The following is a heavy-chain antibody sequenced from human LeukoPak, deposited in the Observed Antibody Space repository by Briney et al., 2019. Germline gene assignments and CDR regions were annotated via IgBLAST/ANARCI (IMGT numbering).Heavy chain of an antibody. D-gene: IGHD5-24*01. Sequence: GGSLRLSCSASGFTFSSYAMHWVRQAPGKGLEYVSVISSNGGSTYYADPVKGRFTISRDNSKNTLYLQMISLRDEDAAVYYCVKDFGDAYNYFDFWGQGAPVTVSS. V-gene: IGHV3-64D*09. CDR1: GFTFSSYA. CDR3: VKDFGDAYNYFDF. CDR2: ISSNGGST. J-gene: IGHJ4*02.